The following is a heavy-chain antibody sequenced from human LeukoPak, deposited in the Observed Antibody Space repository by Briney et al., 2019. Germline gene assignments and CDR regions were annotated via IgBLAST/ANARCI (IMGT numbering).Heavy chain of an antibody. D-gene: IGHD6-19*01. CDR2: ISWNSGSI. CDR1: GFIFNNYT. V-gene: IGHV3-9*01. Sequence: GGSLRLSCAGSGFIFNNYTMHWVRQPPGKGLEWVSGISWNSGSIDYADSVKGRFTISRDNAKNSLYLQMNSLRVEDTAFYYCAKDNRRHYTSGPNPDSLHWGQGALVTVSS. J-gene: IGHJ4*02. CDR3: AKDNRRHYTSGPNPDSLH.